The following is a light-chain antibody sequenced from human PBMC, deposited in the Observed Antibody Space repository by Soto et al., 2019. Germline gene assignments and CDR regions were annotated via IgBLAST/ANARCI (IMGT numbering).Light chain of an antibody. CDR2: DAS. CDR1: QSVSSY. Sequence: EIVLTQSPATLSLSPGERATLSCRASQSVSSYLAWYQQKPGQAPRLLIYDASNRATGIPARFSGSGSGTDFTLTISILEPEDCAVYYCHRRSNWITFGQGTRLEIK. CDR3: HRRSNWIT. J-gene: IGKJ5*01. V-gene: IGKV3-11*01.